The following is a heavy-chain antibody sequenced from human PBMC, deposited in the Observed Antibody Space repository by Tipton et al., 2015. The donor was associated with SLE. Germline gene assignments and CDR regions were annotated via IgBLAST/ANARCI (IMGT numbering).Heavy chain of an antibody. V-gene: IGHV1-2*06. CDR3: AREVGTY. CDR1: GYIFSDYY. J-gene: IGHJ4*02. CDR2: IKLNSGGT. Sequence: QLVQSGAEVKKPGASVKVSCKASGYIFSDYYMHWVRQAPGQGLEWMGRIKLNSGGTHYAQNFQGRVTMTRDTSISTAYMELSRLRSDDTAVYYCAREVGTYWGQGTLVTVSS.